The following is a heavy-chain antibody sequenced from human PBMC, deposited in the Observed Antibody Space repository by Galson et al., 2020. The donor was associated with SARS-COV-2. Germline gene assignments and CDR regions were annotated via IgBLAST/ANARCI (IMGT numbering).Heavy chain of an antibody. D-gene: IGHD2-21*02. Sequence: GGSLRPPCAASGFTFSTFWMSWVRQAPGKGLEWVANIRQGGRVQYYVDSVKGRFTVSRDNANNALYLQMNSLRAEDTAVYFCATVCNDDDCYSPTYYYQHWGRGTLVTVSS. CDR2: IRQGGRVQ. J-gene: IGHJ1*01. V-gene: IGHV3-7*01. CDR1: GFTFSTFW. CDR3: ATVCNDDDCYSPTYYYQH.